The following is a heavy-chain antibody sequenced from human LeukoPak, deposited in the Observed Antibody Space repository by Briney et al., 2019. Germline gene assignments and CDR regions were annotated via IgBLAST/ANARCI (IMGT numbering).Heavy chain of an antibody. Sequence: GGSLRLSCAASGFTFSSYAMHWVRQAPGKGLEWVAVISYDGSNKYYADSVKGRFTISRDNSKNTLYLQMNSLRAEDTAVYYCARDRSTLNGYWGQGTLVTVSS. D-gene: IGHD2-2*01. V-gene: IGHV3-30-3*01. CDR2: ISYDGSNK. CDR1: GFTFSSYA. CDR3: ARDRSTLNGY. J-gene: IGHJ4*02.